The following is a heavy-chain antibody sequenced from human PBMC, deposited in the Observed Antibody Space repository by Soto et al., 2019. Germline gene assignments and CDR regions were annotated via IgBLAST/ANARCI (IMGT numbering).Heavy chain of an antibody. CDR2: FYYSGST. CDR1: GGSISSGGYY. D-gene: IGHD6-19*01. Sequence: PSETLSLTCTVSGGSISSGGYYWSWIRQPPGKGLEWIGSFYYSGSTFYNPSLKSRVTISVDTSKNQFSLKLTSVTAADTAVYYCARTERGVIAVFDYWGQGTLVTVSS. V-gene: IGHV4-39*01. J-gene: IGHJ4*02. CDR3: ARTERGVIAVFDY.